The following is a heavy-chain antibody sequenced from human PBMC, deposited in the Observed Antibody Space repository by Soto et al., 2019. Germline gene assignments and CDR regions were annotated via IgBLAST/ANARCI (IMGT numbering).Heavy chain of an antibody. CDR2: IYDSGTT. CDR3: ARGGGLYTRWYEGGFDS. V-gene: IGHV4-4*02. D-gene: IGHD6-13*01. Sequence: QVQLQESGPGLVKPSGTLSLTCEVSGGSFSRGFWWSWVRQSPGKGLEWIGEIYDSGTTNYSPSLNRRVTISVDKSKTQFSLSLRSVTAADTAVYYCARGGGLYTRWYEGGFDSWGQGTLVTVSS. CDR1: GGSFSRGFW. J-gene: IGHJ4*02.